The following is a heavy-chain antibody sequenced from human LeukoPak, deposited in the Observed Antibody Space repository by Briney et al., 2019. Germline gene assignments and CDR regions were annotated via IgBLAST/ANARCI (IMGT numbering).Heavy chain of an antibody. J-gene: IGHJ4*02. CDR3: ARQAPVTPYGFDY. CDR2: INPSSGGT. Sequence: ASVKVSCKASGYTFTGYFLHWVRQAPGQGLEWMGWINPSSGGTTFAQKFQGRVTMTRDTSISTAYMELSRLRSDDTAVYYCARQAPVTPYGFDYWGQGTLVTVSS. CDR1: GYTFTGYF. V-gene: IGHV1-2*02. D-gene: IGHD4-17*01.